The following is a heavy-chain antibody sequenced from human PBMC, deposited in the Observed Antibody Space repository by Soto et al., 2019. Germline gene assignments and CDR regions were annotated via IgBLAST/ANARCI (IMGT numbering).Heavy chain of an antibody. D-gene: IGHD3-16*02. Sequence: SETLSLTCAVYGGSFIGYYWSWIRQPPGKGLEWIGEINHSGSTNYNPSLKSRVTISVDTSKNQFSLKLSSVTAADTAVYYCASSLGGSVWGSYRNNPYYYYYGMDVWGQGTTVTVSS. CDR1: GGSFIGYY. CDR2: INHSGST. V-gene: IGHV4-34*01. CDR3: ASSLGGSVWGSYRNNPYYYYYGMDV. J-gene: IGHJ6*02.